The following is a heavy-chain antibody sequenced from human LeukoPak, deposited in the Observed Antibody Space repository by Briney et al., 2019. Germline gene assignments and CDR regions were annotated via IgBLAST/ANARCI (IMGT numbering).Heavy chain of an antibody. CDR1: GCTLRSDR. J-gene: IGHJ5*02. D-gene: IGHD1-26*01. CDR3: ARNSGSHP. CDR2: IKQDGSEK. Sequence: ETLSLTCTVSGCTLRSDRHNWAWVGQSEGLEWVANIKQDGSEKYYVDSVKGRFTISRDNAKNSLYLQMNSLRAEDTAVYYCARNSGSHPWGQGTLVTVSS. V-gene: IGHV3-7*02.